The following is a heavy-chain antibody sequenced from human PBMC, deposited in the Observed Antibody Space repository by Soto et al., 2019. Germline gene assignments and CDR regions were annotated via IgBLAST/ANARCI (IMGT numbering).Heavy chain of an antibody. CDR3: ARLYGDYGFFDY. D-gene: IGHD4-17*01. CDR2: IYYSGST. CDR1: GGSISSYY. V-gene: IGHV4-59*01. Sequence: SETLSLTCTLSGGSISSYYWSWIRQPPGKGLEWIGYIYYSGSTNYNPSLKSRVTISVDTSKNQFSLKLSSVTAADTAVYYCARLYGDYGFFDYWGQGTLVNVSS. J-gene: IGHJ4*02.